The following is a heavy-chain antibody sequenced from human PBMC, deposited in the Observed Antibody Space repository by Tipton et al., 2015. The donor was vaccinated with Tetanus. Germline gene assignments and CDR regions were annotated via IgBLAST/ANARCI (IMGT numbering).Heavy chain of an antibody. V-gene: IGHV3-7*01. CDR2: MNQDGSEI. J-gene: IGHJ4*02. D-gene: IGHD6-6*01. Sequence: SLRLSCAASKFSFSRHSMNWVRQAPGKWLEWVANMNQDGSEIYYVDSVKGRFTISRDNAKRSLYLQMNSLRAEDTAIYYCARDVFPYSSSDWGQGTLVTVSS. CDR1: KFSFSRHS. CDR3: ARDVFPYSSSD.